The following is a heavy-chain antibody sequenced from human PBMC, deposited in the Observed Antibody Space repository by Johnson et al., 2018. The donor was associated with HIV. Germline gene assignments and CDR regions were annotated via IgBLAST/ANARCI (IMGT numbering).Heavy chain of an antibody. D-gene: IGHD1-1*01. CDR2: ISWDGGST. V-gene: IGHV3-11*04. J-gene: IGHJ3*02. CDR3: TTGVFHAFDM. Sequence: HVQLVESGGGLVEPGGSLRLSCAASGFTFSNAWSLPDPVHGIIIFSDYYMSWIRQAPGKGLEWVSYISWDGGSTYYADSVKGRFTISRDNSKNYLYLQMKSLRVEDTAVYYCTTGVFHAFDMWGQGTMVTVSS. CDR1: GFTFSNAWSLPDPVHGIIIFSDYY.